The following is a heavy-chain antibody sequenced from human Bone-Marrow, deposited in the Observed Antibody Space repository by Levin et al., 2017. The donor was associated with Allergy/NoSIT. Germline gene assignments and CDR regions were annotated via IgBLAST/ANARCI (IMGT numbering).Heavy chain of an antibody. D-gene: IGHD3-3*01. Sequence: GGSLRLSCAASGFIFDDYLMHWVRQGPGKGLEWVSSITRNSGYIAYADSVRGRFSISRDNAKNSLYLQMNSLRTEDTALYFCARYEKSVGAFDVWGQGTMVTVSS. CDR1: GFIFDDYL. J-gene: IGHJ3*01. CDR2: ITRNSGYI. V-gene: IGHV3-9*01. CDR3: ARYEKSVGAFDV.